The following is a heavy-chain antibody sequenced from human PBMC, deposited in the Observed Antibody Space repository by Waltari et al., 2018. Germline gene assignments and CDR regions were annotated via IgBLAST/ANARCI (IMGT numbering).Heavy chain of an antibody. CDR2: IGYDGSNK. V-gene: IGHV3-30*18. J-gene: IGHJ3*02. Sequence: QVQLVESGGGVVQPGRSLRLSCAASGFTFSSYGMHWVRQAPGKGLEWGAVIGYDGSNKYYAGSVKGRFTISRDNSKNTLYLQMNSLRAEDTAMYYCAKDSMRRDGYNWDAFDIWGQGTMVTVSS. CDR1: GFTFSSYG. D-gene: IGHD5-12*01. CDR3: AKDSMRRDGYNWDAFDI.